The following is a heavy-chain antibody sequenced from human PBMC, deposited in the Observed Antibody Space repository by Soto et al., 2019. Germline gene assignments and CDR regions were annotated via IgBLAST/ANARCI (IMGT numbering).Heavy chain of an antibody. D-gene: IGHD1-1*01. J-gene: IGHJ4*02. Sequence: GGSLRLSCAASGFTFSSYXXSWVRQAPGKGLEWVSAISGSGGSTYYADSVKGRFTISRDNSKNTLYLQMNSLRAEDTAVYYCAMGVEPPPPYFDYWGQGTLVTVSS. CDR3: AMGVEPPPPYFDY. V-gene: IGHV3-23*01. CDR2: ISGSGGST. CDR1: GFTFSSYX.